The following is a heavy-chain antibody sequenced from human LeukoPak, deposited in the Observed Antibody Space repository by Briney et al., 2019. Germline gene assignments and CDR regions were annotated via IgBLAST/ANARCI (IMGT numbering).Heavy chain of an antibody. Sequence: SETLSLICTVSGASIGSYYWSWIRQPPGKGLEWIGEINHSGSTNYNPSLKSRVTISVDTSKNQFSLKLSSVTAADTAVYYCARGPFTTRSPYFDYWGQGTLVTVSS. D-gene: IGHD2/OR15-2a*01. J-gene: IGHJ4*02. CDR2: INHSGST. V-gene: IGHV4-34*01. CDR3: ARGPFTTRSPYFDY. CDR1: GASIGSYY.